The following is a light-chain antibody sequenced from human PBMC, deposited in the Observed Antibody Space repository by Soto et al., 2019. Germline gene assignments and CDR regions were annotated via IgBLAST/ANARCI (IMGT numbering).Light chain of an antibody. J-gene: IGKJ1*01. CDR2: GAS. CDR3: QQYGSSPAT. CDR1: QSVSSSY. Sequence: EIVLTQSPGTLSLSPWERATLSCRASQSVSSSYLAWYQQKPGQAPWLLIYGASSRATGIPDRFSGSGSGTDFTLTISRLEPEDFAVYYCQQYGSSPATFGHGTKVDIK. V-gene: IGKV3-20*01.